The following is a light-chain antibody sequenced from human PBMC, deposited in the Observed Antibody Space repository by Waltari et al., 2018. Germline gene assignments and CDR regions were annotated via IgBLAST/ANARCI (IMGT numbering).Light chain of an antibody. Sequence: QSALTQPRSVSGSTGQSVTISCTGTSSDGGGYNYVSWYQQHPGKAPKLMLYEISTRPSGVPHRFSRSKSGNPASLTISGLQAEDEADYYCGSYAGSYSLVFGGGTKLTVL. J-gene: IGLJ2*01. CDR1: SSDGGGYNY. CDR3: GSYAGSYSLV. CDR2: EIS. V-gene: IGLV2-11*01.